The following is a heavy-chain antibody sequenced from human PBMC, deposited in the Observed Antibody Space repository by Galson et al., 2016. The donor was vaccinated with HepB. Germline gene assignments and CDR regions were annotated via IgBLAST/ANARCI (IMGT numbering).Heavy chain of an antibody. CDR3: ARGGGPLGTAMVVDHFDY. CDR1: GDSVSSNVAT. Sequence: CAISGDSVSSNVATWHWIRQSPSRGLEWLGRTYYRSKWYNDYAVSVKSRITINPDTSKNQFSLHLNSVTPEDTAVYYCARGGGPLGTAMVVDHFDYWGQGTLVTASS. CDR2: TYYRSKWYN. J-gene: IGHJ4*02. D-gene: IGHD5-18*01. V-gene: IGHV6-1*01.